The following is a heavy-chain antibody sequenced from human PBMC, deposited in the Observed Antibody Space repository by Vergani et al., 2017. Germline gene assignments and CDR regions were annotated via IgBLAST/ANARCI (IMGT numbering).Heavy chain of an antibody. Sequence: QVHLVESGGGVVQPGRSLRLSCVVSGFTSSYYGMHWVRQAPGKGLEWVAVTWYDGNNKQYADSVKGRFTISRDNSKSTMYLQMNSLRDEDTGVYYCARPSAPGDYDALDIWGQGTMVTVSS. CDR3: ARPSAPGDYDALDI. J-gene: IGHJ3*02. D-gene: IGHD4-17*01. CDR1: GFTSSYYG. V-gene: IGHV3-33*08. CDR2: TWYDGNNK.